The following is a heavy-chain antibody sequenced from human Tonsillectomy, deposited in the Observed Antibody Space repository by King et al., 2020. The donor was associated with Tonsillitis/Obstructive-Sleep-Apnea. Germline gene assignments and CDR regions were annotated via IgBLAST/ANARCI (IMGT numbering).Heavy chain of an antibody. D-gene: IGHD3-9*01. CDR1: GFTVSSNY. J-gene: IGHJ3*02. Sequence: EVQLVESGGGLVQPGGSLRLSCAASGFTVSSNYMSWVRQAPGKGLEWGSVIYSGGSTYYADSVKGRFTISRDNSKNTLYLQMNSLRAEDTAVYYCARDENYDMLTGGGLGAFDIWGQGTMVTVSS. CDR2: IYSGGST. CDR3: ARDENYDMLTGGGLGAFDI. V-gene: IGHV3-66*01.